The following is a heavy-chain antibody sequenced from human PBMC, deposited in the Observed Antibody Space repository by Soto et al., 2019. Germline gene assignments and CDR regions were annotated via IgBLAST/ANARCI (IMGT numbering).Heavy chain of an antibody. V-gene: IGHV2-5*02. D-gene: IGHD1-26*01. CDR3: AHEDHGRLPNDAFDI. CDR1: GFSLSTSGVG. Sequence: QITLKESGPTLVKPTQTLTLTCTFSGFSLSTSGVGVGWIRQPPGKALEWLALIYWDDDKRYSPSLKSRLTITKDTSKNQVVLTMTNMDPVDTATYYCAHEDHGRLPNDAFDIWGQGTMVTVSS. J-gene: IGHJ3*02. CDR2: IYWDDDK.